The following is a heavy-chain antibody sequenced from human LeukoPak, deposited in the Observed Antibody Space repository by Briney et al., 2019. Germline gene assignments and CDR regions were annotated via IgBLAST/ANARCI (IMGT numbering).Heavy chain of an antibody. V-gene: IGHV4-38-2*02. CDR2: IYHSGST. CDR1: GYSISSGYY. J-gene: IGHJ4*02. D-gene: IGHD6-19*01. CDR3: ARDGSSAVADY. Sequence: PSETLSLTCTVSGYSISSGYYWGWIRQPPGKGLEWIGSIYHSGSTYYNPSLKSRVTISVDTSKSQFSLKLSSVTAADTAVYYCARDGSSAVADYWGQGTLVTVSS.